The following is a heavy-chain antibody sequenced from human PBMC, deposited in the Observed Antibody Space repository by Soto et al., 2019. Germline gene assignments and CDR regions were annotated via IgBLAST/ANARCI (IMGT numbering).Heavy chain of an antibody. V-gene: IGHV4-39*01. D-gene: IGHD6-19*01. CDR2: IYYSGSP. J-gene: IGHJ3*02. CDR3: ARGLGSSGWYSPWDAFHI. CDR1: GGSISSSSYY. Sequence: SETLSLTCTVSGGSISSSSYYWGWIRQPPGKGLEWIGSIYYSGSPYHNPSLKSRVIIFVDTSKNQFSLKLSSVTAADTAVYYCARGLGSSGWYSPWDAFHISGQATIVTVSS.